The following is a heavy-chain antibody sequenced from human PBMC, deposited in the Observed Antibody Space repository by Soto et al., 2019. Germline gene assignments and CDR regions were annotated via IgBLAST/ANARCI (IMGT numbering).Heavy chain of an antibody. CDR1: GFSFYGYA. CDR3: VKASTYSSSQGWFDP. Sequence: SLRLSCAASGFSFYGYAINCVRQPPFKGLEWVSGISWNSGNIDYADSVKGRFTISRDNAKNSLYLQMNSLRAEDTALYYCVKASTYSSSQGWFDPWGQGTMVTVSS. CDR2: ISWNSGNI. D-gene: IGHD6-6*01. J-gene: IGHJ5*02. V-gene: IGHV3-9*01.